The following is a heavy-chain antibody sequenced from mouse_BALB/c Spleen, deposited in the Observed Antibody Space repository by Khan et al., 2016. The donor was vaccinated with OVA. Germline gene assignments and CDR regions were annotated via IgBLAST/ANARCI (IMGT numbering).Heavy chain of an antibody. V-gene: IGHV14-3*02. D-gene: IGHD4-1*01. CDR2: IDPANGNT. CDR3: ARDYWDVFAY. J-gene: IGHJ3*01. Sequence: EVQLQESGADLVKSGASVKLSCTASGFNIKDTYMHWVKRRPEQGLVWIGRIDPANGNTKYDPKFQGKATITADTSSNTAYLQLSSLTSEDAAVYYCARDYWDVFAYWGQGTLVTVSA. CDR1: GFNIKDTY.